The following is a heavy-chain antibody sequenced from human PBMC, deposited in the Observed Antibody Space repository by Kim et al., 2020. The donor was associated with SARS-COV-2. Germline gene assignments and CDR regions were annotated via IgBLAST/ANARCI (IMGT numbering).Heavy chain of an antibody. V-gene: IGHV4-34*01. Sequence: SETLSLTCAVYGGSFIAYYWSWIRQPPGKGLECIGEINHSGSTNYNPSLKSRVTISVDTSKNQFSLKLSSVTAADTAVYYCARRVRQSITGTWVFDYWGQGTLVTVSS. CDR1: GGSFIAYY. CDR2: INHSGST. CDR3: ARRVRQSITGTWVFDY. D-gene: IGHD1-20*01. J-gene: IGHJ4*02.